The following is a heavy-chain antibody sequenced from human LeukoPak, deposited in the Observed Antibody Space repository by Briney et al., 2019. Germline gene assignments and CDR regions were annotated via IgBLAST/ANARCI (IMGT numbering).Heavy chain of an antibody. J-gene: IGHJ4*02. V-gene: IGHV3-33*08. CDR1: GFTFSTFG. CDR2: IWYDGSKK. D-gene: IGHD6-13*01. CDR3: AREFGAGTLRTEFDY. Sequence: PGGSLRLSCAASGFTFSTFGMHWVRQAPGKGLEWVALIWYDGSKKYYADSVKGRFTLSRDNSKNTLYLQMNSLRVEDTAVYYCAREFGAGTLRTEFDYWGQGTLVTVSS.